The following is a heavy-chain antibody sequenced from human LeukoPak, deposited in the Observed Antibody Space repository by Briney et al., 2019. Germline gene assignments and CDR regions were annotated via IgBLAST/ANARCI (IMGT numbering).Heavy chain of an antibody. Sequence: GGSLRLSCAASGFTFSSYAMSWVRQAPGKGLEWVSVIYSGGSTHYADSVKGRFTISRDNSKNTVNLQMNSLRAEDTAVYYCARDRRVVPAAIYFYYMDVWGKGTTVTVSS. D-gene: IGHD2-2*01. J-gene: IGHJ6*03. CDR3: ARDRRVVPAAIYFYYMDV. V-gene: IGHV3-23*01. CDR1: GFTFSSYA. CDR2: IYSGGST.